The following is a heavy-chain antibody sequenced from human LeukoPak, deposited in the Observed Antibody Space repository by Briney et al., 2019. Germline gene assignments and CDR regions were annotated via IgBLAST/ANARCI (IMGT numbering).Heavy chain of an antibody. CDR3: ARLDDSYDAFDI. CDR2: IYYSGST. CDR1: GGSISSYY. D-gene: IGHD2-21*02. V-gene: IGHV4-59*01. J-gene: IGHJ3*02. Sequence: SETLSLTXTVSGGSISSYYWSWIRQPPGKGLEWIGYIYYSGSTNYNPSLKSRVTISVDTSKNQFSLKLSSVTAADTAVYYCARLDDSYDAFDIWGQGTMVTVSS.